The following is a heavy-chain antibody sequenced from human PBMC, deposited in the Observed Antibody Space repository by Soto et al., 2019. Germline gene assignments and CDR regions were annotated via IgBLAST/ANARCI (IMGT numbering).Heavy chain of an antibody. CDR3: ARGAEDDYVWGSYRLLY. D-gene: IGHD3-16*02. J-gene: IGHJ4*02. Sequence: QVQLQESGPGLVKPSETLSLTCTVSGGSISSYYWSWIRQPPGKGLEWIGYIYYSGSTNYNPSLKSRVTISVDTSKNQFSLKLSSVTAADTAVDYCARGAEDDYVWGSYRLLYWGQGTLVTVSS. CDR1: GGSISSYY. V-gene: IGHV4-59*01. CDR2: IYYSGST.